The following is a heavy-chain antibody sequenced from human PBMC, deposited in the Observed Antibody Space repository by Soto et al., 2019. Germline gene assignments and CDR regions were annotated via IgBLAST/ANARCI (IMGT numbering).Heavy chain of an antibody. V-gene: IGHV1-18*01. CDR1: GYTFRNYG. D-gene: IGHD2-15*01. J-gene: IGHJ4*02. Sequence: QVQLVQSGAEVKKPGASVKVSCEAYGYTFRNYGITWVRQAPGQGLEWMGWVSAYNRNTNYAQKFQERVTMTTDTSTSTAYMELRSLRSDDTAVYYCASRYGGSLDYWGQGTLVTVSS. CDR2: VSAYNRNT. CDR3: ASRYGGSLDY.